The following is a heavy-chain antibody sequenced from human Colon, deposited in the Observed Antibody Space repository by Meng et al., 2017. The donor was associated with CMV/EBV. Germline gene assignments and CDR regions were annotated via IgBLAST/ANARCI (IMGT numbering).Heavy chain of an antibody. J-gene: IGHJ6*02. CDR1: GYTGYY. D-gene: IGHD6-19*01. V-gene: IGHV1-2*02. CDR2: FNRDSDST. CDR3: ARAVADTYGMDV. Sequence: ASVKVSCKASGYTGYYIHWVRQAPGQGLEWMGWFNRDSDSTRYAQKFQGRVTMTGDTSINTVYMELNSLRSDDTAVYYCARAVADTYGMDVWGQGTKVTVSS.